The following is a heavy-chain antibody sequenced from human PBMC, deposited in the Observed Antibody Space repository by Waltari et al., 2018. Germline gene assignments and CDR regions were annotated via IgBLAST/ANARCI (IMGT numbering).Heavy chain of an antibody. V-gene: IGHV3-7*01. CDR1: GFSFSSYW. CDR3: AREGVPYARDY. D-gene: IGHD2-2*01. J-gene: IGHJ4*02. Sequence: EVQLVEAGGGLVRPGGSLRLSCPASGFSFSSYWMSWVRQAPGKGLEWVANIKQDESEKNYVDSVKGRFSISRDNAKNSLYLQMNSLRDDDTAVYYCAREGVPYARDYWGQGTLVTVSS. CDR2: IKQDESEK.